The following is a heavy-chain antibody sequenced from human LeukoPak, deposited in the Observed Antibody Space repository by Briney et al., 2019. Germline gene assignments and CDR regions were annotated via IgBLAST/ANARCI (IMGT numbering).Heavy chain of an antibody. CDR1: GGTFSSYA. J-gene: IGHJ3*02. V-gene: IGHV1-69*04. Sequence: SAKVSCKASGGTFSSYAISWVRQAPGQGLEWMGRIIPILGIANYAQKFQGRVTITADKSTSTAYMELSSLRSEDTAVYYCARDRGVVIGSNAFDIWGQGTMVTVSS. D-gene: IGHD2-21*01. CDR3: ARDRGVVIGSNAFDI. CDR2: IIPILGIA.